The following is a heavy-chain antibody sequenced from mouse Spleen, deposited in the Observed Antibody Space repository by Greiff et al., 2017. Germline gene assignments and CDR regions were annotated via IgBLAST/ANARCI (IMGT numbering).Heavy chain of an antibody. CDR2: ISDGGSYT. V-gene: IGHV5-4*02. CDR3: ARGGMITTWFAY. J-gene: IGHJ3*01. Sequence: EVQLVESGGGLVKPGGSLKLSCAASGFTFSDYYMYWVRQTPEKRLEWVATISDGGSYTYYPDSVKGRFTISRDNAKNTLYLQMSRLKSEDTAMYYCARGGMITTWFAYWGQGTLVTVSA. CDR1: GFTFSDYY. D-gene: IGHD2-4*01.